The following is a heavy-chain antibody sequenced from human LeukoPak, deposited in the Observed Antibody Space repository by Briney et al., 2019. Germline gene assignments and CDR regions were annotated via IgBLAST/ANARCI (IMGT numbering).Heavy chain of an antibody. CDR1: GFTVSSNY. CDR3: ATLDGGYCSSTSCDM. CDR2: IYSGGST. Sequence: GGSLRLSCAASGFTVSSNYMSWVRQAPGKGLEWVSVIYSGGSTYYADSVKGRFTISRDNSKNTLYLQMNSLRAEDTAAYYCATLDGGYCSSTSCDMWGQGTLVTVSS. D-gene: IGHD2-2*01. V-gene: IGHV3-53*01. J-gene: IGHJ4*02.